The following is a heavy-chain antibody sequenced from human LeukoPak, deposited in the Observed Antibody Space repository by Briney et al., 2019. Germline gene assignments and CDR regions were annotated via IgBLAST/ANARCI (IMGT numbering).Heavy chain of an antibody. D-gene: IGHD6-19*01. CDR2: ICGSGGYT. CDR1: GFTFSSYV. V-gene: IGHV3-23*01. Sequence: GGCLRLSCAASGFTFSSYVMSWVRQAPGKGLEWVSVICGSGGYTYYADSVKGRFTISRDNSKNTMYLQMNSLRAEDTAVYYCARGLRASQSAVAGTGYFDYWGQGTLVTVSS. CDR3: ARGLRASQSAVAGTGYFDY. J-gene: IGHJ4*02.